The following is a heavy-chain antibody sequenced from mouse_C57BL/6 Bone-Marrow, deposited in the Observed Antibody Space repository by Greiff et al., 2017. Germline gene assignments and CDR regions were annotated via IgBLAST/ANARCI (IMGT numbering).Heavy chain of an antibody. CDR2: IYPRSGNT. D-gene: IGHD1-1*01. CDR3: ARSAGSSFYFDY. V-gene: IGHV1-81*01. J-gene: IGHJ2*01. Sequence: QVQLKESGAELARPGASVKLSCKASGYTFTSYGISWVKQRTGQGLEWIGEIYPRSGNTYYNEKFKGKATLTADKSSSTAYMELRSLTSEDSAVYFCARSAGSSFYFDYWGQGTTLTVSS. CDR1: GYTFTSYG.